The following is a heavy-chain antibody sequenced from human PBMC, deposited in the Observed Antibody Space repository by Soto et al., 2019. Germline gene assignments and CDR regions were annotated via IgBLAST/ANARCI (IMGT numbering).Heavy chain of an antibody. D-gene: IGHD6-19*01. Sequence: SVKVSCEASGGTFSSYAISWVRQAPGQGLEWMGGIIPIFGTANYAQKFQGRVTITADESTSTAYMELSSLRSEDTAVYYCAMHPGIAVAGTFDYWGQGTLVTVSS. CDR1: GGTFSSYA. CDR3: AMHPGIAVAGTFDY. V-gene: IGHV1-69*13. J-gene: IGHJ4*02. CDR2: IIPIFGTA.